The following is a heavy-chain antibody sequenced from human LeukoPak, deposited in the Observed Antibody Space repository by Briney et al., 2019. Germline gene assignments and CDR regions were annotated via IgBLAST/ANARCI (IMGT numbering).Heavy chain of an antibody. Sequence: SETLSLTCTVSGGSISSSSYYWSWIRRPPGKGLEWIGSIYYSGSTSYNPSLKSRVTISVDTSKNQFSLKLSSVTAADTAVYYCARRWRDMATIDYWGQGTLVTVSS. CDR1: GGSISSSSYY. CDR2: IYYSGST. CDR3: ARRWRDMATIDY. V-gene: IGHV4-39*01. D-gene: IGHD5-24*01. J-gene: IGHJ4*02.